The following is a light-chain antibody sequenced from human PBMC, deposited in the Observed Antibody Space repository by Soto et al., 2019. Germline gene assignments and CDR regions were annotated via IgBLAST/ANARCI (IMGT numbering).Light chain of an antibody. CDR3: SSYTSSTTAV. CDR2: DVT. V-gene: IGLV2-14*03. Sequence: QSVLTQPASMSGSPGQSITISCTGTSSDVGGSNSVSWYQQHPGKAPKLMIYDVTNRPSWVSTRFSGSKSGNTASLTISGLQAEDAADYYCSSYTSSTTAVFGGGTKLTVL. CDR1: SSDVGGSNS. J-gene: IGLJ2*01.